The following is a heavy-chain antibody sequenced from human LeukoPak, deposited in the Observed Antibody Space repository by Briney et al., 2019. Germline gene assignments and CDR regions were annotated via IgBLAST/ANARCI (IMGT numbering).Heavy chain of an antibody. J-gene: IGHJ4*02. V-gene: IGHV1-2*04. CDR1: GYSFNTYY. CDR2: INPNSGGT. Sequence: ASVKVSCKASGYSFNTYYMHWVRQAPGQGLEWMGWINPNSGGTNYAQKFQGWVTMTRDTSISTAYMELSRLRSDDTAVYYCAIKQPGRYYFDYWGQGTLVTVSS. D-gene: IGHD1-26*01. CDR3: AIKQPGRYYFDY.